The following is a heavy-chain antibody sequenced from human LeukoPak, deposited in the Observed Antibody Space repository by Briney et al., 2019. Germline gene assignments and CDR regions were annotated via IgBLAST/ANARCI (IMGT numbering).Heavy chain of an antibody. Sequence: PGGSLTLSCMVSGRTFSNCRVTWLRQSPERGLEWVANISGGGTNTSYVDSVKGRFTISRDNSKNSLYLQMNSLRAEDTALYYCARDEFGPLAFWGRGTLVTVSS. J-gene: IGHJ4*02. D-gene: IGHD3/OR15-3a*01. CDR1: GRTFSNCR. V-gene: IGHV3-7*05. CDR2: ISGGGTNT. CDR3: ARDEFGPLAF.